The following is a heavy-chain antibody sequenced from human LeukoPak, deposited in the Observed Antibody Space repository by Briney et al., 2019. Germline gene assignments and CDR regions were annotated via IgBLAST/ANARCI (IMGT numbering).Heavy chain of an antibody. CDR2: ISSSGSTI. CDR1: GFTFSDYY. CDR3: ARFPPGYYYYGMDV. Sequence: GGSLRLSCAASGFTFSDYYMSWIRQAPGKGLEWVSYISSSGSTIYYADSVKGRFTISRDNAKNSLYPQMNSLRAEDTAVYYCARFPPGYYYYGMDVWGQGTTVTVSS. D-gene: IGHD2-2*03. V-gene: IGHV3-11*01. J-gene: IGHJ6*02.